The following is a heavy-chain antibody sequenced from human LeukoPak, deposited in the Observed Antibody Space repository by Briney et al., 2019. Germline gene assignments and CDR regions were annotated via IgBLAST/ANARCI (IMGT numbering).Heavy chain of an antibody. J-gene: IGHJ4*02. CDR3: ARHSTGAASPFDY. Sequence: PSETLSLTCTVSGGSISSSSYYWGWIRQPPGKGLEWIGSINYSGSTYYNPSLKIRVTISVDTSKNQFSLKLSSVTAADTAVYYCARHSTGAASPFDYWGQGTLVTVSS. V-gene: IGHV4-39*01. D-gene: IGHD1-26*01. CDR1: GGSISSSSYY. CDR2: INYSGST.